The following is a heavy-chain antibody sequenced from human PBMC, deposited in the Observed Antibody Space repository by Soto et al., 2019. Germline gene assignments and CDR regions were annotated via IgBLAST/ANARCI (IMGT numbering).Heavy chain of an antibody. Sequence: PGGSLRLSCAASGFSFGSYGMHWVRQTPGKGLQWVAVIWYDGSQRYYADSVKGRFTISRDNTKNTVDLQMNSLRVEDTAVYYCARDHRMGSTAWFDLWGQGTLVTVSS. D-gene: IGHD1-1*01. J-gene: IGHJ5*02. V-gene: IGHV3-33*01. CDR1: GFSFGSYG. CDR3: ARDHRMGSTAWFDL. CDR2: IWYDGSQR.